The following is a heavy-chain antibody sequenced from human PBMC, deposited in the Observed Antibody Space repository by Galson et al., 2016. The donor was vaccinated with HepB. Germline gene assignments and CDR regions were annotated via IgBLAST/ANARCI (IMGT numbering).Heavy chain of an antibody. CDR3: AILSVDVVVEMNGMDV. J-gene: IGHJ6*02. V-gene: IGHV3-74*01. D-gene: IGHD2-15*01. CDR2: INGDGSST. Sequence: GKGLVWVSRINGDGSSTAYADSVKGRFTISRDNAKNTLYLQMNSLRAEDTAMYYCAILSVDVVVEMNGMDVWGHGTTVTVSS.